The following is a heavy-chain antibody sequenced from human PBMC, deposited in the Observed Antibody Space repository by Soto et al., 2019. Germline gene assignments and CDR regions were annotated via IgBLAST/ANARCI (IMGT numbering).Heavy chain of an antibody. CDR1: GGTFNTYT. V-gene: IGHV1-69*02. Sequence: SVKVSCKPSGGTFNTYTVNWVRLAPGHGLEWMGRFIPILDMANYAQKFQDRVTITADRSTFTAYMELNSLTSDDTAVYYCAITYCRDNSCPRDFDFWGPGTRVTVSS. D-gene: IGHD2-21*01. CDR3: AITYCRDNSCPRDFDF. J-gene: IGHJ4*02. CDR2: FIPILDMA.